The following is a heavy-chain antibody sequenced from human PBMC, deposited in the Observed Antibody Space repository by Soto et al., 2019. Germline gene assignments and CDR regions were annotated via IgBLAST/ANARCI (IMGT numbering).Heavy chain of an antibody. D-gene: IGHD6-13*01. CDR2: IYPGDSDT. V-gene: IGHV5-51*01. CDR1: GYSFTSYW. J-gene: IGHJ6*02. Sequence: PGESLKISCKGSGYSFTSYWIGWVRQMPGKGLEWMGIIYPGDSDTRYSPSFQGQVTISADKSISTAYLQWSSLKASDTAMYYCARLEAAADNYYYYYGMDVWGQGTTVTVS. CDR3: ARLEAAADNYYYYYGMDV.